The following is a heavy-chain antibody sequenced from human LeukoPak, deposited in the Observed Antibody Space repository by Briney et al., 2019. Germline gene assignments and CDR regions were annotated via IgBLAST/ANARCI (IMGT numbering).Heavy chain of an antibody. J-gene: IGHJ4*02. V-gene: IGHV3-74*01. Sequence: HPGGSLRLSCAASGFSFSSYWMHWVRQAPGKGLVWVSRIKTDGSSATYADSVKGRFTISRDNAKNSLYLQMNSLRAEDTAIYYCTRVGYIDEGIDYWGQGTLVTVSS. CDR1: GFSFSSYW. CDR2: IKTDGSSA. CDR3: TRVGYIDEGIDY. D-gene: IGHD5-24*01.